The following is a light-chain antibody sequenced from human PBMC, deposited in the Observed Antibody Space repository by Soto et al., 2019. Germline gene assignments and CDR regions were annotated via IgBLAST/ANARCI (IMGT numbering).Light chain of an antibody. V-gene: IGLV2-23*01. J-gene: IGLJ2*01. CDR2: EGT. CDR3: CSYATSGVV. CDR1: SNDVGFSKF. Sequence: QSVLTQPASVSASPGQSITISCTATSNDVGFSKFVSWYQQQPGKSPQVLVYEGTKRPSGVSLRFSGSHSVNAASLTISHIHFEDEADYYCCSYATSGVVFGGGTKLTVL.